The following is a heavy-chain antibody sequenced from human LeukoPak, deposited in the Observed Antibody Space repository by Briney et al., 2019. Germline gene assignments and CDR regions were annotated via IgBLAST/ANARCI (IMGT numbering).Heavy chain of an antibody. V-gene: IGHV4-39*01. Sequence: PSETLSLTCTVSGGSISGNTYYWGWIRQPPGKGLEWIGTTSYSGSTYYNPSLKSRVTISVDTSKNQFSLRLSSVTAADTALYYCARNGDHYYYMDVWGKGTTVTVSS. CDR3: ARNGDHYYYMDV. CDR1: GGSISGNTYY. CDR2: TSYSGST. D-gene: IGHD2-8*01. J-gene: IGHJ6*03.